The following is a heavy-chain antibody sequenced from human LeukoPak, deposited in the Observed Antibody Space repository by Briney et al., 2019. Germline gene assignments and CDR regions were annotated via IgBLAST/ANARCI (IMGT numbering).Heavy chain of an antibody. J-gene: IGHJ6*02. D-gene: IGHD3-3*01. CDR2: ISSNGGST. CDR3: GADFWSGYYTGYYYYYGMDV. Sequence: QPGGSLRLSCSASGFTFSSYAMHWVRQAPGKGLEYVSAISSNGGSTYYADSVKGRFTISRDNSKNTLYLQMSSLRAEDTAVYYCGADFWSGYYTGYYYYYGMDVWGQGTTVTVSS. CDR1: GFTFSSYA. V-gene: IGHV3-64D*09.